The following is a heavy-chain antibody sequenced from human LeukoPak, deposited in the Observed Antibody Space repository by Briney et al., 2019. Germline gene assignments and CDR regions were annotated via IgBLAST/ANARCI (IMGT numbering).Heavy chain of an antibody. V-gene: IGHV3-20*04. J-gene: IGHJ4*02. D-gene: IGHD4-11*01. CDR1: GFTFDDYA. Sequence: RTGGSLRLSCAASGFTFDDYAMHWVRQAPGKGLEWVSGINWNGGNTGYADSVKGRFTISRDNAQNSLYLQMNSLRAEDTALYYCARVASNYDFDYWGQGTLVSVSS. CDR2: INWNGGNT. CDR3: ARVASNYDFDY.